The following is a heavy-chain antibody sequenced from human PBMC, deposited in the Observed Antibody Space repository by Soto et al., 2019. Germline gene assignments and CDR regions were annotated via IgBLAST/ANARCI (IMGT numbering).Heavy chain of an antibody. CDR1: GGSITRTS. J-gene: IGHJ6*03. CDR2: IYYTGST. V-gene: IGHV4-59*08. Sequence: SETLSLTCTVSGGSITRTSWSWIRQPPGKGLEWIGLIYYTGSTSYNPSLKSRVTISLDTSKGQFSLELSSVTAADTAMYYCARGGVDIVPSILSYYYMDVWGKGTTVTVSS. D-gene: IGHD5-12*01. CDR3: ARGGVDIVPSILSYYYMDV.